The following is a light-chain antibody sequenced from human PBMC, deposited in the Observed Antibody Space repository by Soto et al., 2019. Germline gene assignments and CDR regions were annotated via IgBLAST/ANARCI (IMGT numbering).Light chain of an antibody. CDR1: QSISSY. Sequence: DIQMTQSPSSLSASVGDRVTITCRASQSISSYLNWYQQKPGKAPKVLIYAASNLQSGVPSRFSGSGSGTDFTLTISSLQPEDFATYYCQQSYSSPRTFGQGTKV. CDR2: AAS. V-gene: IGKV1-39*01. J-gene: IGKJ1*01. CDR3: QQSYSSPRT.